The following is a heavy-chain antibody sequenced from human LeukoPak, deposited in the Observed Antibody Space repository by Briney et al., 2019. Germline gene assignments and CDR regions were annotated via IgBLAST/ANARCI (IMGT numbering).Heavy chain of an antibody. D-gene: IGHD2-15*01. V-gene: IGHV3-30*14. CDR1: GFTFSSYA. J-gene: IGHJ3*02. CDR3: AREGYCSGGSCHWYAFDI. CDR2: ISYDGSNK. Sequence: GRSLRLSCAASGFTFSSYAMHWVRQAPGKGLEWVAVISYDGSNKYYADSVKGRFTISRDNSKNTLYLQMNSLRAEDTAVYYCAREGYCSGGSCHWYAFDIWGQGTMVTVSS.